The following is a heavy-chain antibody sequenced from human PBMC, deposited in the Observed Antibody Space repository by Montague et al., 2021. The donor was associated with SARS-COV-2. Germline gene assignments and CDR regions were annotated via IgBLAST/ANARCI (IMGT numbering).Heavy chain of an antibody. Sequence: SVRVSCKASGYTFTSYGISWVRQAPGQGLEWMGWVSAYNGDTHYAQKLQDRVTMTTVTSTSTAYMELRSLTSDNTAMYYCARRGLYFWFDPWGQGTLVTVSS. CDR1: GYTFTSYG. D-gene: IGHD2/OR15-2a*01. J-gene: IGHJ5*02. V-gene: IGHV1-18*01. CDR2: VSAYNGDT. CDR3: ARRGLYFWFDP.